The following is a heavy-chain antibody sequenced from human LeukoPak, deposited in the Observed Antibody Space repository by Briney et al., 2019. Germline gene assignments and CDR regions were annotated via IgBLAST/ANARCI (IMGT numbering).Heavy chain of an antibody. CDR2: IKHDGSER. V-gene: IGHV3-7*03. Sequence: GGSLRLSCAASAFTFSIYWMGWVRQAPGKGLEWVANIKHDGSERYYVDSVKDRFTISRDNAKNSLYLQMNSLRAEDTAVYYCARGGLYYYDSSGPYKSVAFDIWGQGTMVTVSS. D-gene: IGHD3-22*01. CDR1: AFTFSIYW. J-gene: IGHJ3*02. CDR3: ARGGLYYYDSSGPYKSVAFDI.